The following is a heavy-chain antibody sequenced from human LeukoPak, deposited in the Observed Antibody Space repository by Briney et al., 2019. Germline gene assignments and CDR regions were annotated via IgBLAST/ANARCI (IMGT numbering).Heavy chain of an antibody. J-gene: IGHJ3*02. Sequence: ASVKVSCKASGYSFTSRYMHGVRQAPGQGLEWLGLINPSGSSTLYAQKFQGRVTMTRDMSTTTDYMELSSLRSEDTAVYYCARAGSSWFDAFDIWGQGTMVTVSS. CDR1: GYSFTSRY. V-gene: IGHV1-46*01. CDR3: ARAGSSWFDAFDI. D-gene: IGHD6-13*01. CDR2: INPSGSST.